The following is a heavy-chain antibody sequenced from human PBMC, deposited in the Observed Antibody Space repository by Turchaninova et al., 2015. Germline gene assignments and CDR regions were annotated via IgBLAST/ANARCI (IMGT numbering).Heavy chain of an antibody. CDR3: ARSGAGAGKNWFDP. CDR2: VNPNSGGT. D-gene: IGHD6-19*01. V-gene: IGHV1-2*06. CDR1: GYTFTGYY. Sequence: QVQLVQSGAEVKKPGASVKVSCKASGYTFTGYYIHWVRQAPGQGLEWMGRVNPNSGGTNYAQKFQGRVTVTRDTSISPAFMELGGLRSDDTAVYYCARSGAGAGKNWFDPWGQGTLVTVSS. J-gene: IGHJ5*02.